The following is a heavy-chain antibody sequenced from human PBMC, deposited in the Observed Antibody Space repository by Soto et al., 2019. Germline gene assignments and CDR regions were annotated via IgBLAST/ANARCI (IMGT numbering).Heavy chain of an antibody. CDR2: IWYDGSNK. D-gene: IGHD6-13*01. Sequence: QVQLVESGGGVVQPGRSLRLSCAASGFTFSSYGMHWVRQAPGKGLEWVAVIWYDGSNKYYADSVKGRFTITRDNSKNTLYLQMNSLRAEDTAVYYFARWGIAAGDYWGQGTLVTVSS. CDR1: GFTFSSYG. J-gene: IGHJ4*02. V-gene: IGHV3-33*01. CDR3: ARWGIAAGDY.